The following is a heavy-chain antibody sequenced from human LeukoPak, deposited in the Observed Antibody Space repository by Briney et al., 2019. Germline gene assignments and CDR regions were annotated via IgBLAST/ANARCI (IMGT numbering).Heavy chain of an antibody. J-gene: IGHJ5*02. Sequence: ASVKVSCKASGYTFTNSGISWVRQAPGQGLEWMGWISAYNGNTKSAQRFQGRVTMTTDPPTSPAYMELRSLRSDDTSVYYCAKSKDCSGGSCYPRGDWFDPWGQGTLVTVSS. V-gene: IGHV1-18*01. D-gene: IGHD2-15*01. CDR3: AKSKDCSGGSCYPRGDWFDP. CDR1: GYTFTNSG. CDR2: ISAYNGNT.